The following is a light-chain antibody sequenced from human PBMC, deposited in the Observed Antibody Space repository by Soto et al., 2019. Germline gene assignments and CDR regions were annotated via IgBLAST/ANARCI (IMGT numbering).Light chain of an antibody. Sequence: QSVLPQPASGSGSPDPWITISFTGTTSDIGGSDFLSWYQQHPGKAPKLIICEVNNRPSGVSNRFSASKSGNTASLTISGLQTEDEADYYCRSYRSGDTLVFGTGTKVTVL. V-gene: IGLV2-14*01. CDR1: TSDIGGSDF. J-gene: IGLJ1*01. CDR2: EVN. CDR3: RSYRSGDTLV.